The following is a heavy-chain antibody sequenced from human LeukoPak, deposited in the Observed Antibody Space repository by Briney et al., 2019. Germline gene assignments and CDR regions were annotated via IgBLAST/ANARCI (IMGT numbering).Heavy chain of an antibody. V-gene: IGHV1-46*01. CDR2: INPSGGST. Sequence: ASVKVSCKASGYNFISYYMHWVRQAPGQGLEWMGIINPSGGSTSYAQKFQDRVTMTRDTSTSTVYMELSSLKSEGTAVYYCAREDVVLVDAVRYYYYGMDVWGQGTTVTVSS. J-gene: IGHJ6*02. CDR1: GYNFISYY. D-gene: IGHD2-8*01. CDR3: AREDVVLVDAVRYYYYGMDV.